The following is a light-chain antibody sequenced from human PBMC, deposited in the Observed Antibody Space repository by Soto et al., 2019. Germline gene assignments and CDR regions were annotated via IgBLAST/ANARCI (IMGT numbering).Light chain of an antibody. CDR2: EVS. V-gene: IGLV2-14*01. CDR3: TSYTSTTTYV. Sequence: SVLTHPASLSGSPGQSITSSCTGTSSDVGGYNYVSWYQQHPGKAPKLMIYEVSNRPSGVSNRFSGSKSGNTASLTISGLQAEDEADYYCTSYTSTTTYVFGTGTKVTVL. CDR1: SSDVGGYNY. J-gene: IGLJ1*01.